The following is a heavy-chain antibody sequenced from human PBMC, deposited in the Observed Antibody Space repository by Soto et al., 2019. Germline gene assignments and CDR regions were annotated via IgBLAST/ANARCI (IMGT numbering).Heavy chain of an antibody. CDR3: ASNIRQFVTSSDY. V-gene: IGHV6-1*01. J-gene: IGHJ4*02. CDR2: TYYRSEWHN. CDR1: GDSVSSNSAA. Sequence: SQTLSLTCAISGDSVSSNSAAWIWIRQSPSRGLEWLGRTYYRSEWHNDYAVSVKSRIIINSDTSKNQFSLQLNSVTPEDTAVYFCASNIRQFVTSSDYWGPGILGTLSS. D-gene: IGHD4-4*01.